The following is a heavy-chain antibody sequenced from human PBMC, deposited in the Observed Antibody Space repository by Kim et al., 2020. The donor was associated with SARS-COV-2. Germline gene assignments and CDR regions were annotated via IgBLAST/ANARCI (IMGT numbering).Heavy chain of an antibody. D-gene: IGHD1-26*01. CDR2: GGTT. Sequence: GGTTDYAAPVKGRLTISRDDSKNTVYLQMTSLKSDDTALYYCATGTSVGGWGQGTRVTVSS. J-gene: IGHJ4*02. V-gene: IGHV3-15*01. CDR3: ATGTSVGG.